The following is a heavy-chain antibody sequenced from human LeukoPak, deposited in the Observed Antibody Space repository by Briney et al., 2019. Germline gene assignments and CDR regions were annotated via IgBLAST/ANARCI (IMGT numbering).Heavy chain of an antibody. CDR3: ARSRPIVVVVAAKTFPDY. Sequence: ASVKVSCTASGYTFTSYYMHWVRQAPGQGLEWMGIINPSGGSTSYAQKFQGRVTMTRDTSTSTVYMELSSLRSEDTAVYYCARSRPIVVVVAAKTFPDYWGQGTLVTVSS. D-gene: IGHD2-15*01. J-gene: IGHJ4*02. CDR1: GYTFTSYY. CDR2: INPSGGST. V-gene: IGHV1-46*01.